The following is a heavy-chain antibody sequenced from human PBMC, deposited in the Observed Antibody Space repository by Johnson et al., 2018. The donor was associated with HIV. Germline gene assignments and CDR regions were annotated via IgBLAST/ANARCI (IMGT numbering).Heavy chain of an antibody. CDR2: IPYDGSNK. V-gene: IGHV3-30*04. Sequence: QVQLVESGGGVVQPGRSLRLSCAASGYTLSRYVLYWGRQAPGKGLEWVAVIPYDGSNKYYADSVKGRCTISRDNSKNTLYLQMNSLRVEDTAMYYCAKMLDLGDDGSDIWGQGTMVTVSS. D-gene: IGHD3/OR15-3a*01. CDR1: GYTLSRYV. CDR3: AKMLDLGDDGSDI. J-gene: IGHJ3*02.